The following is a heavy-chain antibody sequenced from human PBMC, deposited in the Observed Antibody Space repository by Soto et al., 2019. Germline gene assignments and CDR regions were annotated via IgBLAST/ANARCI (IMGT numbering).Heavy chain of an antibody. CDR1: GGSISSYY. J-gene: IGHJ4*02. CDR2: IYYSGST. D-gene: IGHD6-13*01. Sequence: SETLSLTCTVSGGSISSYYWSWIRQPPGKGLEWIGYIYYSGSTNYNPSLKSRVTISVDTSKNQYSLKLSSVTAADTAVYYCAILIAAAGTNYFDYLGLGTLVTVSS. CDR3: AILIAAAGTNYFDY. V-gene: IGHV4-59*01.